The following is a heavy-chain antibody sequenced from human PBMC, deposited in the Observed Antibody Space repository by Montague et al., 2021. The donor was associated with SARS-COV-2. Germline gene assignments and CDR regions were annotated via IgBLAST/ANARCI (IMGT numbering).Heavy chain of an antibody. V-gene: IGHV3-48*04. CDR3: ARHDSWSDYLMRTLYGMDV. J-gene: IGHJ6*02. Sequence: SLRLSCAATGFTFSTCSMTWVRQAPGKGLEWISYISGNSGTIHYADSVKGRFTISRDNARDSLSLQMNSLRADDTAIYYCARHDSWSDYLMRTLYGMDVWGQGTTVIVSS. CDR2: ISGNSGTI. D-gene: IGHD3-3*01. CDR1: GFTFSTCS.